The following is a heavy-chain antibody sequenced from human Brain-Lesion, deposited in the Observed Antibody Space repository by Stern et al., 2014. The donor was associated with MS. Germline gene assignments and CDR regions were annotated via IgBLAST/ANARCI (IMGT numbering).Heavy chain of an antibody. CDR3: ARETGGYTYGDTDFFDY. D-gene: IGHD5-18*01. CDR1: GDSISSGSFY. Sequence: VQLLESGPGLVKPSQTLSLTCIVSGDSISSGSFYWNWIRQPAGKGLEWIGRIYSGGSTNYSPSLKSRVPISGDPSKNHFSLRVISMPAADTAVYYCARETGGYTYGDTDFFDYWGQGALVTVSS. J-gene: IGHJ4*02. CDR2: IYSGGST. V-gene: IGHV4-61*02.